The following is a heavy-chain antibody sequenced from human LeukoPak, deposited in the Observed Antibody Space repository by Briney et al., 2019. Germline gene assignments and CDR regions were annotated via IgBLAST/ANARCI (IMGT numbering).Heavy chain of an antibody. V-gene: IGHV1-2*04. CDR2: INPKTGAT. CDR1: GYTFIDYY. D-gene: IGHD1-26*01. J-gene: IGHJ3*01. CDR3: ARRRKELQAFDF. Sequence: ASVKVSCKTYGYTFIDYYIHWVRQAPGQGLGWMGWINPKTGATKSAQKFQDWVTLTGDTYMNTAYLEVTGLNSDDTAVYYCARRRKELQAFDFWGQGTSVTVSS.